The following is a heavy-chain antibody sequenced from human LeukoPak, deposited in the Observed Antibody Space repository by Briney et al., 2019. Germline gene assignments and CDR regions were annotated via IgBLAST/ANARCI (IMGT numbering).Heavy chain of an antibody. J-gene: IGHJ4*02. D-gene: IGHD6-13*01. CDR2: ISSSSYI. Sequence: GGSLRLSCAASGFTFSNYSMNWVRQAPGKGLEWVSSISSSSYIYYADSVKGRFAISRDNARNSLYLQMNSLRVEDTAVYYCARSSRTSWYSEYWGQGTLVNGSS. CDR3: ARSSRTSWYSEY. V-gene: IGHV3-21*01. CDR1: GFTFSNYS.